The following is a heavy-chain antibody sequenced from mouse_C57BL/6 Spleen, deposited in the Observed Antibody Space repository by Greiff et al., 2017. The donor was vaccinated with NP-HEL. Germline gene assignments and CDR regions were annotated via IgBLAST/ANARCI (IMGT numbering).Heavy chain of an antibody. Sequence: QVQLQQSGPELVKPGASVKISCKASGYAFSSSWMNWVKQRPGKGLEWIGRIYPGDGDTNYNGKFKGKATLTADKSSSTAYMQLSSLTSEDSAVYFGAREGGYYYGSSYGGFAYWGQGTLVTVSA. J-gene: IGHJ3*01. V-gene: IGHV1-82*01. D-gene: IGHD1-1*01. CDR2: IYPGDGDT. CDR3: AREGGYYYGSSYGGFAY. CDR1: GYAFSSSW.